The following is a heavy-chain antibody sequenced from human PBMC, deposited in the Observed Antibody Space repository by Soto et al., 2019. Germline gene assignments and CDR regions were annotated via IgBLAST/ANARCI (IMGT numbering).Heavy chain of an antibody. D-gene: IGHD1-1*01. CDR2: ISSSGST. V-gene: IGHV4-31*03. J-gene: IGHJ3*02. CDR1: GASMSSRAYY. Sequence: QVQLQESGPGLVKPSQTLSLTCTVSGASMSSRAYYWTWIRQHPGKGLECIGYISSSGSTHHNPSLKRRVSISLDTSKIQFSLTLNSVTAADTAVYYCARGRGTSTFDIWGQGTMVTVSS. CDR3: ARGRGTSTFDI.